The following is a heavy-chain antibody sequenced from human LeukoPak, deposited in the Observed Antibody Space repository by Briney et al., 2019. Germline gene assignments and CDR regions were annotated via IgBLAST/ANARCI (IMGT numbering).Heavy chain of an antibody. J-gene: IGHJ4*02. V-gene: IGHV1-8*03. CDR2: MNPNSGNT. CDR1: GYTFTSYD. Sequence: ASVKVSCKASGYTFTSYDINWVRQATGQGLEWMGWMNPNSGNTGYAQKFQGRVTITRNTSISTAYMELSSLRSEDTAVYYCARGATLRGPQDYWGQGTLVTVSS. D-gene: IGHD3-10*01. CDR3: ARGATLRGPQDY.